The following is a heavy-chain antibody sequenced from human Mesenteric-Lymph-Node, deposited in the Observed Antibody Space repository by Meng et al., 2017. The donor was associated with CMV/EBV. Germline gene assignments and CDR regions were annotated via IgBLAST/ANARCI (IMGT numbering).Heavy chain of an antibody. Sequence: GESLKISCAASGFTFSNAWMSWVRQAPGKGLEWVGRIKSKTDGGTTDYAAPVKGRFTISRDDSKNTLYLQMNSLKTEDTAVYYCTTTYSRHYYGMDVWGQGTTVTVSS. J-gene: IGHJ6*02. D-gene: IGHD4-11*01. V-gene: IGHV3-15*01. CDR1: GFTFSNAW. CDR2: IKSKTDGGTT. CDR3: TTTYSRHYYGMDV.